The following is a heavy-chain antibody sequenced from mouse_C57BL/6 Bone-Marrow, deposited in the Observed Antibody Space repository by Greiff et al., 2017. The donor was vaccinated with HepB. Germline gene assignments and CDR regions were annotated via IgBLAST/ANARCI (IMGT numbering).Heavy chain of an antibody. CDR3: AREGDGTAWFAY. D-gene: IGHD3-3*01. V-gene: IGHV5-16*01. Sequence: EVKLMESEGGLVQPGSSMKLSCTASGFTFSDYYMAWVRQVPEKGLEWVANINYDGSSTYYLDSLKSRFIISRDNAKNILYLQMSSLKSEDTATYYCAREGDGTAWFAYWGQGTLVTVSA. CDR2: INYDGSST. CDR1: GFTFSDYY. J-gene: IGHJ3*01.